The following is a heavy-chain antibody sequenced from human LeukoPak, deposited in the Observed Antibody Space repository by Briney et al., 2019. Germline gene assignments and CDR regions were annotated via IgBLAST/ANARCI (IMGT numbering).Heavy chain of an antibody. CDR1: GYSFTNYW. J-gene: IGHJ4*02. CDR2: IYPGDSDN. V-gene: IGHV5-51*01. D-gene: IGHD6-6*01. Sequence: GESLKISCKGSGYSFTNYWVGWVRQMPGKGLEWMGIIYPGDSDNRYSPSFQGHVTISADKSIGTAYLQWSSLKASDTAMYYCARAYSRSRFDYWGQGTLVTVSS. CDR3: ARAYSRSRFDY.